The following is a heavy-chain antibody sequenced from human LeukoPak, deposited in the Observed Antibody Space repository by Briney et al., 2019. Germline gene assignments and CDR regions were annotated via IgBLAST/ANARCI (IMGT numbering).Heavy chain of an antibody. V-gene: IGHV3-7*01. CDR1: GFTFTNSW. D-gene: IGHD1-26*01. CDR3: ARDTDGSLDY. J-gene: IGHJ4*02. CDR2: IKQDGSTK. Sequence: GGSLRLSCAASGFTFTNSWMAWVRQAPGKGLEWVANIKQDGSTKHYMDSLKGRFTISRDNPKNSLYLQMNSLRVDDTAIYYCARDTDGSLDYWGQGILVTVAS.